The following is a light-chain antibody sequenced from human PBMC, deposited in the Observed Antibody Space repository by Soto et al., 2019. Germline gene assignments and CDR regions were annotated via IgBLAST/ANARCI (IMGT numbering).Light chain of an antibody. V-gene: IGLV2-14*01. CDR2: EVS. Sequence: QSVLTQPASVSGSPGQSITISCTGTSSDVGRYTFVSWYQQHPGKAPKLMMYEVSNRPSGVSNRFSGSKSGNTASLTISGLQAEDEADYYCSSYTSSSTYVFG. CDR1: SSDVGRYTF. J-gene: IGLJ1*01. CDR3: SSYTSSSTYV.